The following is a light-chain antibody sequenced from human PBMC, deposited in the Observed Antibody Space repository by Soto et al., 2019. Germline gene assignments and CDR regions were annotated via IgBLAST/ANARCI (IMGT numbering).Light chain of an antibody. J-gene: IGKJ5*01. CDR1: QSVSSSY. V-gene: IGKV3-20*01. CDR2: GAS. Sequence: EIVLTQSPGPLSLSPVERATLSGMASQSVSSSYLAWYQQKPGQAPRLLIYGASSRATGIPDRFSGSGSGTDFTLTISSLEPEDFAVYYCQQRSYPSTFGQGTRLEIK. CDR3: QQRSYPST.